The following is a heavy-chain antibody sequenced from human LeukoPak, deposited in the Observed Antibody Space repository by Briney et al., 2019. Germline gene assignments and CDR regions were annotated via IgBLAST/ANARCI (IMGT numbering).Heavy chain of an antibody. CDR2: IYYSGST. D-gene: IGHD3-3*01. CDR3: ARFFWSGSKGLDY. V-gene: IGHV4-59*08. J-gene: IGHJ4*02. CDR1: GGSISTYY. Sequence: KASETLSLTCTVSGGSISTYYWSWIRQPPGKGLEWIGYIYYSGSTIYNPSLKSRVTISVDTSKNQFSLKLSSVTAADTAVYYCARFFWSGSKGLDYWGQGTLVTVSS.